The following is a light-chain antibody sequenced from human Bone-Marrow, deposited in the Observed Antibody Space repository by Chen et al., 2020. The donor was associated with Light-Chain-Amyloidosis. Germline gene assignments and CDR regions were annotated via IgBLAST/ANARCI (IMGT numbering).Light chain of an antibody. CDR3: QQYGTSPLT. Sequence: EIVLTQAPGTLSFSPGDGANLSCRPSQTISTNYLTWYQQKFGQAPRLLIYGSSSRATGIPDRFTGSGSGIDFTLTINRLEPEDFAMYYCQQYGTSPLTFGGGTKVEIK. CDR1: QTISTNY. CDR2: GSS. V-gene: IGKV3-20*01. J-gene: IGKJ4*01.